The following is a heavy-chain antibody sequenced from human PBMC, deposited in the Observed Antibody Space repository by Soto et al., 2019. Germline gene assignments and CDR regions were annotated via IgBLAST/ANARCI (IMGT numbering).Heavy chain of an antibody. J-gene: IGHJ4*02. D-gene: IGHD6-6*01. CDR1: GFTFDNYA. CDR2: ISGSCGAT. CDR3: ARIPWQLSFDD. Sequence: GGSLRLSCAASGFTFDNYALNWVRQAPGKGLEWVSSISGSCGATYYADSVKGRFTISRDNSKSTLFLQMSSLRAEDTAVYYCARIPWQLSFDDWGQGTQVTVSS. V-gene: IGHV3-23*01.